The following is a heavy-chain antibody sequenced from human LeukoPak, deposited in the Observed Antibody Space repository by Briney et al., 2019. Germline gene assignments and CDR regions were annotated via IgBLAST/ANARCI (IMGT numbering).Heavy chain of an antibody. CDR1: GGSISSYY. CDR3: ARGYYDSSGYLYWYFDL. CDR2: IYTSGST. Sequence: SETLSLTCTVSGGSISSYYWSWIRQPVGKGLEWIGRIYTSGSTNYNPSLKSRVTMPVDTSKNQFSLKLSSVTAADTAVYYCARGYYDSSGYLYWYFDLWGRGTLVTVSS. D-gene: IGHD3-22*01. J-gene: IGHJ2*01. V-gene: IGHV4-4*07.